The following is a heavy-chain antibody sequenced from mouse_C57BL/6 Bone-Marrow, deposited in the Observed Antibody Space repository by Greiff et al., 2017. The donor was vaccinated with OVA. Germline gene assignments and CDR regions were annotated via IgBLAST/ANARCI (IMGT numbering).Heavy chain of an antibody. D-gene: IGHD2-12*01. J-gene: IGHJ3*01. Sequence: QVQLQQSGPGLVQPSQSLSITCTVSGFSLTSYGVHWVRQPPGKGLEWLGVIWRGGSTDYNAAFISRLSISKDDSKSQVFFKMNSLQADDTAIYYCAKSAYYSVPWFAYWGQGTLVTVSA. CDR1: GFSLTSYG. V-gene: IGHV2-4*01. CDR2: IWRGGST. CDR3: AKSAYYSVPWFAY.